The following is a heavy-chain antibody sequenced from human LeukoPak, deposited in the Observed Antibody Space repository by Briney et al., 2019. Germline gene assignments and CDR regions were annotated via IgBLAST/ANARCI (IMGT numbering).Heavy chain of an antibody. CDR1: GGSFSGYY. J-gene: IGHJ1*01. CDR3: ARRSSYSYFQH. D-gene: IGHD3-3*01. V-gene: IGHV4-34*01. Sequence: ASETLSLTCAVYGGSFSGYYWSWIRQPPGKGLEWIGEINHSGSTNYNPSLKSRVTISVDTSKNQFPLKLSSVTAADTAVYYCARRSSYSYFQHWGQGTLVTVSS. CDR2: INHSGST.